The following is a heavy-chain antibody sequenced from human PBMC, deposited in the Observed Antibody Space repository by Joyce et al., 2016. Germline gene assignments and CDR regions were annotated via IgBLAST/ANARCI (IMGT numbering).Heavy chain of an antibody. J-gene: IGHJ5*02. CDR2: ISDRGTTI. D-gene: IGHD3-3*01. CDR3: VRSIRFGGLTP. CDR1: EFTFSTYT. V-gene: IGHV3-48*04. Sequence: EVQLVESGGGLVQPGGSLRLSCAASEFTFSTYTLNWVRQAPGKGVEWISHISDRGTTIFYADSGKGRFTISRDNAKNSLSLQMNSLRAEDTAVYYCVRSIRFGGLTPWGQGTLVTVSS.